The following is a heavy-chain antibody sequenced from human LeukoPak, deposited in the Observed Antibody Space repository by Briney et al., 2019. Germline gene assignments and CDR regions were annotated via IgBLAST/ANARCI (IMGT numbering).Heavy chain of an antibody. D-gene: IGHD3-16*01. CDR1: GFTFSSYS. Sequence: PGRSLRLSCAASGFTFSSYSMNWVRQAPGEGLEWVSSISSSSSYIYYADSVKGRFTISRDNAKNSLYLQMNSLRAEDTAVYYCARGGSQSDYWGQGTLVTVSS. V-gene: IGHV3-21*01. CDR3: ARGGSQSDY. J-gene: IGHJ4*02. CDR2: ISSSSSYI.